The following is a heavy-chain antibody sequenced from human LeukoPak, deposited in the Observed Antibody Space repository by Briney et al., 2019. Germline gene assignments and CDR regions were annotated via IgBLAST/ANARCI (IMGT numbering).Heavy chain of an antibody. CDR3: ARAYYYDISGYPQGAFDI. D-gene: IGHD3-22*01. CDR2: IYHSGST. V-gene: IGHV4-38-2*02. CDR1: GYSISSGYY. Sequence: PSETLSLTCTVSGYSISSGYYWGWIRQPPGKGLEWIGSIYHSGSTYYNPSLKRRVTLSVATSKDQFSLKLRSVTAADTAVYYCARAYYYDISGYPQGAFDIWGQGTMVTVSS. J-gene: IGHJ3*02.